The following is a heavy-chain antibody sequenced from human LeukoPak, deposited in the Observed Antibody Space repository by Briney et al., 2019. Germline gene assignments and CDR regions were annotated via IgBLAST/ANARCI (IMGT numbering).Heavy chain of an antibody. CDR2: INPDGSST. D-gene: IGHD1-14*01. CDR1: GFTFSSYW. CDR3: ARGAYRVRDSYMDV. Sequence: GGSLRLSCAASGFTFSSYWMHWVRQAPGKGLVWVSRINPDGSSTTYADSVRGRFTISRDNAKNTLYLEMNSLRAEDTAVYYCARGAYRVRDSYMDVWGKGTTVTVSS. J-gene: IGHJ6*03. V-gene: IGHV3-74*01.